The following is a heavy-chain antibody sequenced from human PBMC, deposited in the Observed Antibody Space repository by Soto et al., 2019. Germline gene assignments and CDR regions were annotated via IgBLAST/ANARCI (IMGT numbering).Heavy chain of an antibody. V-gene: IGHV1-46*03. CDR1: GYSFTSYY. J-gene: IGHJ4*02. D-gene: IGHD6-6*01. Sequence: QVQLVQSGAEVKKPGASVKVSCKASGYSFTSYYMHWVRQAPGQGLEWMGIINLGGGGEIYAQKFQGRVTMTRDTSTNTVYMELGSLRSEDTAVYYCTRGSQYSSSFDYWGQGTLVPVSS. CDR3: TRGSQYSSSFDY. CDR2: INLGGGGE.